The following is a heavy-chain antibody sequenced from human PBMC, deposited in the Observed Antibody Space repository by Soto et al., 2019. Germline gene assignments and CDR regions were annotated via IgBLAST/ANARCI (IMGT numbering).Heavy chain of an antibody. Sequence: GESLKVSCKGSGYSFTSYWISWVRQMPGKGLEWMGRIDPSDSYTNYSPSFQGHVTISADKSISTAYLQWSSLKASDTAMYYCASHGYGGNSGDYNWFDPWGQGTLVTVSS. CDR1: GYSFTSYW. D-gene: IGHD2-21*02. V-gene: IGHV5-10-1*01. J-gene: IGHJ5*02. CDR3: ASHGYGGNSGDYNWFDP. CDR2: IDPSDSYT.